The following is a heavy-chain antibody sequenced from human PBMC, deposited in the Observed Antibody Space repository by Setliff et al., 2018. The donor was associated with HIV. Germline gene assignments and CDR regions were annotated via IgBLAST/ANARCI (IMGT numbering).Heavy chain of an antibody. CDR1: GASFSDYS. V-gene: IGHV4-34*01. CDR3: AKLGDSTGVYSYFDY. CDR2: INHSGST. Sequence: SETLSLTCAVYGASFSDYSWSWIRQPPGKGLEWIGEINHSGSTNYNPSLKTRVTISVDTSKNQFSLKLSSVTAADTAVYYCAKLGDSTGVYSYFDYWGQGTLVTVSS. D-gene: IGHD7-27*01. J-gene: IGHJ4*02.